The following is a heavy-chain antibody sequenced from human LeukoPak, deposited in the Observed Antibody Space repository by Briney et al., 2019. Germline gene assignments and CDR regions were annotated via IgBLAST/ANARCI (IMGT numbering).Heavy chain of an antibody. CDR1: GFTFSNYA. CDR3: AVQAQTNWFDP. V-gene: IGHV3-30-3*01. Sequence: GGSLRLSCAASGFTFSNYAMHWVRQAPGKGLKWVAVISYDESKKYYADSVRGRFTIPRDISKNTLYLQMNSLRAEDTAVYYCAVQAQTNWFDPWGQGTLVTVSS. CDR2: ISYDESKK. J-gene: IGHJ5*02.